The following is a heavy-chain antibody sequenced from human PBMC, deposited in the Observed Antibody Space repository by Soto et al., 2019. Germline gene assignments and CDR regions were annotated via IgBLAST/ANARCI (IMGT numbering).Heavy chain of an antibody. CDR3: ARDWGGGTFDY. CDR2: IYYSGST. Sequence: PSETLSLTCTVSGGSITSSYYWGWIRQPPGKGLEWIGSIYYSGSTYYNPSLKSRVTLSVDTSTNQCSLTLSSMTAADTAVYYCARDWGGGTFDYWGQGTLVTVSS. CDR1: GGSITSSYY. V-gene: IGHV4-39*07. D-gene: IGHD3-16*01. J-gene: IGHJ4*02.